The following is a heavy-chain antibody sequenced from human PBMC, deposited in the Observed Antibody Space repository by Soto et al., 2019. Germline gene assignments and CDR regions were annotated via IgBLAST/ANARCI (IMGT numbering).Heavy chain of an antibody. D-gene: IGHD6-19*01. J-gene: IGHJ4*02. CDR1: GFTVSGNF. CDR3: AKDHHPTIPVASDF. Sequence: GSLRLSCAASGFTVSGNFMSWVRQAPGKGLEWASIIYTGDTTYYADSVKGRFPISRYNSKNTLYLQMNSLSPEDTAIYYCAKDHHPTIPVASDFWXQXTXXTVSS. V-gene: IGHV3-53*01. CDR2: IYTGDTT.